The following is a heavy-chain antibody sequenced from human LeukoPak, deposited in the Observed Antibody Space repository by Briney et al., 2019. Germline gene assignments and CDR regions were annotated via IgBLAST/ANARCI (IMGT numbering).Heavy chain of an antibody. J-gene: IGHJ4*02. CDR3: ARALYLWSAQLFVY. D-gene: IGHD1-1*01. V-gene: IGHV1-2*02. CDR1: GYTFTGYY. Sequence: GASVKVSCKASGYTFTGYYMHWVRQAPGQGLEWMGWINPNSGGTNYAQKFQGRVTMTRDTSISTAYMELSRLRSDDTAVYYCARALYLWSAQLFVYWGQGTLVTVSS. CDR2: INPNSGGT.